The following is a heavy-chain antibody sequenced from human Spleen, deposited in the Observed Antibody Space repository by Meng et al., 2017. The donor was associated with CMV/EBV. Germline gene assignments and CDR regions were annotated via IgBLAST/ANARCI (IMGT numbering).Heavy chain of an antibody. CDR1: GFTLSNYA. V-gene: IGHV3-23*01. D-gene: IGHD3-9*01. CDR2: ISDSTGNT. J-gene: IGHJ4*02. CDR3: AKDAELRYFDWTNRCNFDY. Sequence: GESLKISCAASGFTLSNYAMSWVRQAPGKGLEWVSVISDSTGNTYYADSVKGRFAILRDNSKSTLHLQMSSLRAEDTAVYYCAKDAELRYFDWTNRCNFDYWGQGTLVTVSS.